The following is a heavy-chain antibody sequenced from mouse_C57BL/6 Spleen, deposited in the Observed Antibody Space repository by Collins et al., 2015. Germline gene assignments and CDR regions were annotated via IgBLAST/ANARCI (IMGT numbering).Heavy chain of an antibody. CDR1: GYTFTSYW. V-gene: IGHV1-87*01. J-gene: IGHJ2*01. Sequence: QVQLQQSGAELARPGASVKLSCKASGYTFTSYWMQWVKQRPGQGLEWIGAIYPGDGDTRYTQKFKGKATLTADKSSSTAYMQLSSLASEDSAVYYCARVYRYPSGYFDYWGQGTTLTVSS. D-gene: IGHD2-14*01. CDR3: ARVYRYPSGYFDY. CDR2: IYPGDGDT.